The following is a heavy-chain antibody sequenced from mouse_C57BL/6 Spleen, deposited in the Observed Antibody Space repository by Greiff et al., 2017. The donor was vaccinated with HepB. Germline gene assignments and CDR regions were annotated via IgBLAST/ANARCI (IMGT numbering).Heavy chain of an antibody. CDR1: GYSITSGYY. CDR3: ARDMNYGSSYFDY. V-gene: IGHV3-6*01. J-gene: IGHJ2*01. CDR2: ISYDGSN. D-gene: IGHD1-1*01. Sequence: EVKLMESGPGLVKPSQSLSLTCSVTGYSITSGYYWNWIRQFPGNKLEWMGYISYDGSNNYNPSLKNRISITRDTSKNQFFLKLNSVTTEDTATYYCARDMNYGSSYFDYWGQGTTLTVSS.